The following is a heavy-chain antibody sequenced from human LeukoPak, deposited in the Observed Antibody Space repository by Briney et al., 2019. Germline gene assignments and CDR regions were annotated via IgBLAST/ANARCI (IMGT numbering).Heavy chain of an antibody. Sequence: HGESLKISCKGSGYSVASYWIGWVRQMPGKGLGWMGIIYPGDSNTSYSPSFQGQVTISADKSISTAYLQWSSLKASDTAMFYCARLHDYGDYWGQGTLVTVSS. V-gene: IGHV5-51*01. CDR2: IYPGDSNT. CDR3: ARLHDYGDY. D-gene: IGHD4-17*01. CDR1: GYSVASYW. J-gene: IGHJ4*02.